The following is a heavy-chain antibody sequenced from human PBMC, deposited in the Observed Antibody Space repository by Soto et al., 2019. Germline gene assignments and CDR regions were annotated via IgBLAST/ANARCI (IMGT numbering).Heavy chain of an antibody. CDR3: ARDRKAVYYYGMDV. J-gene: IGHJ6*02. CDR1: GFTFSSYG. Sequence: QLQLVESGGGVVQPGRSLRLSCAASGFTFSSYGMHWVRQAPGKGLEWVAVIWYDGSNKYYADSVKGRFTISRDNSKNTLYLQMNSLRAEDTAVYYCARDRKAVYYYGMDVWGQGTTVTVSS. V-gene: IGHV3-33*01. CDR2: IWYDGSNK.